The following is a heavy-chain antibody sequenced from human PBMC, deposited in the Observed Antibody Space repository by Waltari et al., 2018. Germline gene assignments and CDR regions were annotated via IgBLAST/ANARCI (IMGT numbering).Heavy chain of an antibody. CDR1: SYSMTSGYY. J-gene: IGHJ5*02. CDR2: NYHTGST. V-gene: IGHV4-38-2*02. CDR3: AREHTVIRRLSSSNWFDP. D-gene: IGHD2-21*01. Sequence: QVQLRESGPGLVKPSETLSLTCAVPSYSMTSGYYWGWIRQPPGKGLEWSGSNYHTGSTYYNPSLKSRVTISVDTSKNQFSLNLCSVTATDTAVYYCAREHTVIRRLSSSNWFDPWGQGTLVTVSS.